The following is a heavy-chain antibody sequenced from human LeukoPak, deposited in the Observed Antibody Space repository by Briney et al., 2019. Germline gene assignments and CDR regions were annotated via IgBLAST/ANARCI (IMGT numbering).Heavy chain of an antibody. D-gene: IGHD1-26*01. CDR1: GYSISSGYY. Sequence: PSETLSLTCAVSGYSISSGYYWGWIRQPPGKGLEWIGSIYHSGSTYYNPSLKSRVTISVDTSKNQFSLKLSSVTAADTAAYYCARDIGNGGSFSFDYWGQGTLVTVPS. J-gene: IGHJ4*02. V-gene: IGHV4-38-2*02. CDR2: IYHSGST. CDR3: ARDIGNGGSFSFDY.